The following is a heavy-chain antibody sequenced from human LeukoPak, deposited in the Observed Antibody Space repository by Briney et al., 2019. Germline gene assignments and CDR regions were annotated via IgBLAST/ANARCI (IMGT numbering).Heavy chain of an antibody. V-gene: IGHV3-15*01. CDR2: IKSETDGGTT. CDR3: TISGSHIAY. J-gene: IGHJ4*02. CDR1: GFTFTYAW. D-gene: IGHD1-26*01. Sequence: KPGGSLRLSCAASGFTFTYAWMSWVRQAPGKGLEWVGRIKSETDGGTTAYGSPVKGRFTISRDDSKKTLFLQINTLKTEDTAIYYCTISGSHIAYWGQGTLVTVSS.